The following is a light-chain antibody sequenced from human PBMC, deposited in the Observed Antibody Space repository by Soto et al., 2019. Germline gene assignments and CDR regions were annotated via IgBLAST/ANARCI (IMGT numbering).Light chain of an antibody. Sequence: EIVLTQSPGTLSLSPGERATLSCRASQSVSSSYLAWYQQKLGQAPRLLIYGASNRATGIPDRFSGSGSGTDFTLTISRLEPEDFAVYYCQQYGSSPRTLGPGTKVDIK. J-gene: IGKJ1*01. CDR1: QSVSSSY. CDR3: QQYGSSPRT. V-gene: IGKV3-20*01. CDR2: GAS.